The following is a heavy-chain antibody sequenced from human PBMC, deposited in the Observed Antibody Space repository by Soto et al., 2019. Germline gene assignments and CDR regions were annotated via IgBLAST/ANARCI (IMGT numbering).Heavy chain of an antibody. V-gene: IGHV3-23*01. D-gene: IGHD3-10*01. CDR1: GFTFGTTD. CDR3: VKNSGWFNT. CDR2: IDGSGGIT. Sequence: QLLQSGGGLVQPGGSLTLSCAASGFTFGTTDMSWVRQAPGEGLEWVSTIDGSGGITYYADSVKGRFTISRDNSRKTVYLQMKSLRGDDTALYYCVKNSGWFNTWGQGALVTVSS. J-gene: IGHJ5*02.